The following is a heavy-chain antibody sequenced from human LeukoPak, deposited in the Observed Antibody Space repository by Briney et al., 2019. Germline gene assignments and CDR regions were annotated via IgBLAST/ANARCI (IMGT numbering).Heavy chain of an antibody. Sequence: PGGSLRLSCAASGFTFSSYAMSWVRQAPGKGLEWVSAISGSGGSTYYADSVKGRFTISRDNSKNTLYLQMNSLRAEDTAVYYCAKAGSVQLELRSVLWFDPWGQGTLVTVSS. V-gene: IGHV3-23*01. CDR2: ISGSGGST. CDR1: GFTFSSYA. D-gene: IGHD1-7*01. J-gene: IGHJ5*02. CDR3: AKAGSVQLELRSVLWFDP.